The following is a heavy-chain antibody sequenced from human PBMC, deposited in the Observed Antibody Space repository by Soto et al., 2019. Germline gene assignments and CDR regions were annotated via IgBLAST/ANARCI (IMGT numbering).Heavy chain of an antibody. D-gene: IGHD5-18*01. Sequence: GGSLRLSCAASGFTFSSYTMHWVHQAPGKGLEWVAVISYDGSNKYYSDSVKGRFTLSRDNSKNTLYLQMNSLRAEDTAVYYCARAQPFDYWGQGTLVTVSS. CDR1: GFTFSSYT. V-gene: IGHV3-30-3*01. CDR3: ARAQPFDY. J-gene: IGHJ4*02. CDR2: ISYDGSNK.